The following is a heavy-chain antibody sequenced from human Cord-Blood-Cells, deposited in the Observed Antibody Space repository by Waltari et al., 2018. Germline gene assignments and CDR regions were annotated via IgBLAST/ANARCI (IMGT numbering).Heavy chain of an antibody. D-gene: IGHD6-6*01. CDR3: AILEGIAARPFDI. CDR2: ISSSGSTI. V-gene: IGHV3-48*03. CDR1: GFTFSSYE. J-gene: IGHJ3*02. Sequence: EVRLVESGGGLVQPGGSLRLSCAASGFTFSSYEMNWVRQAPGKGLEWVSYISSSGSTIYYADSVKGRFTISRDNAKNSLYLQMNSLRAEDTAVYYCAILEGIAARPFDIWGQGTMVTVSS.